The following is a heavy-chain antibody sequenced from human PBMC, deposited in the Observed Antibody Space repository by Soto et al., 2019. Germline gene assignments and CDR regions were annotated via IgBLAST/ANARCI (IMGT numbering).Heavy chain of an antibody. J-gene: IGHJ3*02. CDR1: GGSISSSSYY. V-gene: IGHV4-39*01. CDR2: IYYSGST. CDR3: ARRTVGATLAFDI. Sequence: SETLSLTCTVSGGSISSSSYYWGWIRQPPGKGLEWIGSIYYSGSTYYNPSLKSRVTISVDTSKNQFSLKLSSVTAADTAVYYCARRTVGATLAFDIWGHGTMVTVSS. D-gene: IGHD1-26*01.